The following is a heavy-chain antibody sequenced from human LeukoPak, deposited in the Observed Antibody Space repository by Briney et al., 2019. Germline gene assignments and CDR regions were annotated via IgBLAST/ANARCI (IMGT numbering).Heavy chain of an antibody. V-gene: IGHV3-30*02. D-gene: IGHD5-24*01. J-gene: IGHJ4*02. Sequence: PGGSLRLSCAASGLTFSNHGMHWVRQAPGKGLEWVALIRNDGSNKYYADSVEGRFTISRDNFKDTLYLQMNSLRVEDTAVYYCARDRGWLQFLDSWGQGTLVTVSS. CDR2: IRNDGSNK. CDR1: GLTFSNHG. CDR3: ARDRGWLQFLDS.